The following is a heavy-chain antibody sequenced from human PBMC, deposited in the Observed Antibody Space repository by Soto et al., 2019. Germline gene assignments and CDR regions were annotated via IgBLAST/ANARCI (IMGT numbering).Heavy chain of an antibody. V-gene: IGHV3-53*01. CDR2: IYSGGVT. CDR1: GFTVKNYQ. Sequence: GGSLRLSCAASGFTVKNYQMNWVRQAPGKGLEWVSVIYSGGVTYYPDSVKGRFTTIRDTSKNTVYLQMNSLRADDTAMYYCARDPSTTGYYGLDVWGQGTTVTVSS. J-gene: IGHJ6*02. CDR3: ARDPSTTGYYGLDV.